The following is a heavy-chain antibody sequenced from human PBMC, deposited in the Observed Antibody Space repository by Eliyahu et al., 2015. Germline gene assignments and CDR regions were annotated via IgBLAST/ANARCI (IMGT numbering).Heavy chain of an antibody. CDR1: GXSXXXSXSY. V-gene: IGHV4-39*01. CDR3: ARHRPYSGSYRPSYFDY. Sequence: QLQLQESGPGLVKPSETLSXTCXVSGXSXXXSXSYWGWXRQPPGKGLEXIWSIYYSGSTYYNPSLKSRVTISVDTSKNQFSLKLSSVTAADTAVYYCARHRPYSGSYRPSYFDYWGQGTLVTVSS. CDR2: IYYSGST. J-gene: IGHJ4*02. D-gene: IGHD1-26*01.